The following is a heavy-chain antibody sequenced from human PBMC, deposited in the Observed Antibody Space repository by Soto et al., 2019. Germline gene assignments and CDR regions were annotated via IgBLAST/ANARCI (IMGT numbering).Heavy chain of an antibody. CDR3: ARDGKGGGNSNYSYGMDV. V-gene: IGHV1-69*13. Sequence: GASVKVSCKASGGTFSSYAISWVRQAPGQGLEWMGGIIPIFGTANYAQKFQGRVTITADESTSTAYMELSSLRSEDTAFYYFARDGKGGGNSNYSYGMDVWGQGTTVTVSS. J-gene: IGHJ6*02. CDR2: IIPIFGTA. CDR1: GGTFSSYA. D-gene: IGHD2-21*02.